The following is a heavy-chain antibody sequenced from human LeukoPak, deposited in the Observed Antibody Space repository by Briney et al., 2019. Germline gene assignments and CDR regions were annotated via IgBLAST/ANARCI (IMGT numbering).Heavy chain of an antibody. CDR2: ISWNSGSI. CDR3: ARADLGAIDY. V-gene: IGHV3-9*01. J-gene: IGHJ4*02. D-gene: IGHD1-26*01. CDR1: GFTFDDYA. Sequence: PGRSLRLSCAASGFTFDDYAMHWVRQAPGKGLEWVSGISWNSGSIGYADSVKGRFTISRDNAKNSLYLQMNSLRAEDTAVYYCARADLGAIDYWGQGTLVTVSS.